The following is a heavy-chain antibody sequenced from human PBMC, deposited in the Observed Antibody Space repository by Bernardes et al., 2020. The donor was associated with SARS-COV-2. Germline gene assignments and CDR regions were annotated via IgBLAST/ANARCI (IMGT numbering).Heavy chain of an antibody. Sequence: GSLRLSCAGSGFTFDDYTMYWVRQTPGQRLEWVSLINWDGTSTYYSDSVKGRFIISRDNSKNSLYLQMNSLRTEDTALYYCVKDSLAYYHGSGSYYNHWGQGTLVTVSS. V-gene: IGHV3-43*01. CDR2: INWDGTST. D-gene: IGHD3-10*01. CDR3: VKDSLAYYHGSGSYYNH. J-gene: IGHJ4*02. CDR1: GFTFDDYT.